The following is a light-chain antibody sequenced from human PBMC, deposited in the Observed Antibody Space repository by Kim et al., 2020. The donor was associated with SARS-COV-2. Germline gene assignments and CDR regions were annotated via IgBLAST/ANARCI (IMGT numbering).Light chain of an antibody. V-gene: IGKV3D-11*01. J-gene: IGKJ2*01. Sequence: SLAPGEKAAHSRRTSQGVRSYLAWYQQRPGQAPRLLIHEASNRATGIPARFSGSGSGTDFTLTISSLAPEDSAVYYCQQRYKWPDTFGQGTKLEI. CDR1: QGVRSY. CDR2: EAS. CDR3: QQRYKWPDT.